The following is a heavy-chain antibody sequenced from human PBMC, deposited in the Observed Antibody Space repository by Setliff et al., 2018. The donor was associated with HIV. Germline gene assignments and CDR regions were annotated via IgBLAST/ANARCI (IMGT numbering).Heavy chain of an antibody. D-gene: IGHD1-26*01. J-gene: IGHJ6*02. CDR1: GGTFSSYV. CDR3: ATRGEQLYFYGMDV. Sequence: GASVKVSCKASGGTFSSYVISWVRQAPGQGPEWMGWINTYTGNPTYAQDFTGRFVFSLDTSVSTAYLQISSLKAEDIAVYYCATRGEQLYFYGMDVWGQGTTVTVSS. V-gene: IGHV7-4-1*02. CDR2: INTYTGNP.